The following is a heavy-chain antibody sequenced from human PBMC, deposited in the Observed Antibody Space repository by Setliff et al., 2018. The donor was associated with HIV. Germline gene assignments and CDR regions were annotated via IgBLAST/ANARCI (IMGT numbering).Heavy chain of an antibody. Sequence: PGESLKISCRGSGYTFTNYWIGWVRQMPGRGLEWMGIIYPGDSDTRYSPSFEGQVTMSADKSINTAYLQWNSLKASDTAMYYCARQPTDTSGYNNWGLGTMVTVSS. CDR1: GYTFTNYW. V-gene: IGHV5-51*01. D-gene: IGHD3-3*01. J-gene: IGHJ3*01. CDR3: ARQPTDTSGYNN. CDR2: IYPGDSDT.